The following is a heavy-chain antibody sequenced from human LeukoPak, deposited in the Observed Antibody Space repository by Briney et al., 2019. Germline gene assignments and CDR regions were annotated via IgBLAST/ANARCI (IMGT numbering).Heavy chain of an antibody. V-gene: IGHV5-51*01. CDR3: ARLYSGYDPLDY. Sequence: GESLKISCKSSGDSISRYWIGWVRQMPGKGLEWMGIIYPGDSDTRYSPSFQSQLTISADKPISTAYLQWSSLKASDTAMYYCARLYSGYDPLDYWGQGTLVTASS. CDR2: IYPGDSDT. D-gene: IGHD5-12*01. J-gene: IGHJ4*02. CDR1: GDSISRYW.